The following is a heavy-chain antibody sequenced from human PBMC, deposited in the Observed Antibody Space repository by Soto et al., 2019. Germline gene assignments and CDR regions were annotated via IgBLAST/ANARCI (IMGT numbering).Heavy chain of an antibody. V-gene: IGHV3-23*01. CDR3: AMLEIVAGTGGAFDI. Sequence: PGGSLRLSCAASGFTFSSYAMSWVRQAPGKGLEWVSAISGSGGSTYYADSVKGRFTISRDNSKNTLYLQMNSLRAEDTAVYYCAMLEIVAGTGGAFDIWGQGTMVTVSS. J-gene: IGHJ3*02. CDR2: ISGSGGST. D-gene: IGHD6-19*01. CDR1: GFTFSSYA.